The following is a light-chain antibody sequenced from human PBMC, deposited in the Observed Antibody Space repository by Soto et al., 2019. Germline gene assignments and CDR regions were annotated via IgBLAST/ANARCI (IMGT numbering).Light chain of an antibody. CDR2: ATS. J-gene: IGLJ3*02. CDR1: SSDVGNYNL. V-gene: IGLV2-23*01. CDR3: TSFARGSTLV. Sequence: QSALTQPAAVSGSPGQSITISCTGTSSDVGNYNLVSWYQQYPGKAPKLMIYATSKRPSGVSNRFSGSKSGDTASLTISGLQAEDEADYYCTSFARGSTLVFVGGTKLTVL.